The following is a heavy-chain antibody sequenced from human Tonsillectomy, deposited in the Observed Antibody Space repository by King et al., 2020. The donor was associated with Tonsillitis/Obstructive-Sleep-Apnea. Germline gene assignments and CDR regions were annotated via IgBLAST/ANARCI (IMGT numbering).Heavy chain of an antibody. D-gene: IGHD7-27*01. Sequence: VQLVESGAEVKKPGASVKVSCKASGYTFTSYYMHWVRQAPGQGLEWMGIINPSGGSTSYAQKFQGRVTMTRDTSTSTVYMELSSLRSEDTAVYYCMCGGELPDELTGGWFDPWGQGTLVTVSS. CDR3: MCGGELPDELTGGWFDP. V-gene: IGHV1-46*01. CDR2: INPSGGST. CDR1: GYTFTSYY. J-gene: IGHJ5*02.